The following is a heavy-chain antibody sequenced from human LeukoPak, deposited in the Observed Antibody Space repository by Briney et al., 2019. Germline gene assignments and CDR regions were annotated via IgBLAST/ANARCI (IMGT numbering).Heavy chain of an antibody. CDR3: ARGWARGYDFWSDNWFDP. J-gene: IGHJ5*02. D-gene: IGHD3-3*01. Sequence: GGSLRLSCAASGFTFSSHAMSWVRQAPGKGLEWVSSLSGSGGTTYHADSVKGRFSISRDNSKNTLYLQLNSLRAEDTAVYYCARGWARGYDFWSDNWFDPWGQGTLVTVSS. V-gene: IGHV3-23*01. CDR1: GFTFSSHA. CDR2: LSGSGGTT.